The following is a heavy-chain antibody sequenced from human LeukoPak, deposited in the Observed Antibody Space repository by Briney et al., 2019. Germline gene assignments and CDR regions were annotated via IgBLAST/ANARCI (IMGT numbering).Heavy chain of an antibody. CDR2: IRSKANNYAT. J-gene: IGHJ1*01. D-gene: IGHD3-10*01. Sequence: PGGSLKLSCAASGFTFSGSAMHWVRQASGKGLEWVGRIRSKANNYATAYAASVTSRFTISRDDSKNTAYLQMNSLKTEDTAVYYCTFGSGSSHWGQGTLVTVSS. CDR1: GFTFSGSA. CDR3: TFGSGSSH. V-gene: IGHV3-73*01.